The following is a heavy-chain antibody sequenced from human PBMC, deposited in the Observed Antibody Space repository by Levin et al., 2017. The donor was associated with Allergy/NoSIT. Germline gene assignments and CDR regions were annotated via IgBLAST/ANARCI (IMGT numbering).Heavy chain of an antibody. CDR2: IGSVGSPT. Sequence: GGSLRLSCAASGFTFSDYSMNWVRQAPGKGLEWVSYIGSVGSPTYYADSVKGRFTISRDNAKNSLYLQMNSLRDEDTAVYYCARGLGSEEPPGYWGQGTLVIVSS. J-gene: IGHJ4*02. CDR3: ARGLGSEEPPGY. CDR1: GFTFSDYS. D-gene: IGHD3-10*01. V-gene: IGHV3-48*02.